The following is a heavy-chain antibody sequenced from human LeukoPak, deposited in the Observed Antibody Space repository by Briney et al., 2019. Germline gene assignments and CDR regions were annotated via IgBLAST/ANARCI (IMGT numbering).Heavy chain of an antibody. Sequence: ASVKGSCKASGGTFSSYAISWGRQAPGQGLEWMGGIIPIFGTANYAQKFQGRVTITTDESTSTAYMELSSLRTDDTAVYYCATTIAVAGNVAFDIWGQGTMVTVSS. D-gene: IGHD6-19*01. CDR1: GGTFSSYA. CDR2: IIPIFGTA. V-gene: IGHV1-69*05. J-gene: IGHJ3*02. CDR3: ATTIAVAGNVAFDI.